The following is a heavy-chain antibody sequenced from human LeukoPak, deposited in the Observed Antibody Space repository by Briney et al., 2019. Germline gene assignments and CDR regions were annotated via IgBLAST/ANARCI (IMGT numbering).Heavy chain of an antibody. V-gene: IGHV1-2*02. CDR1: RYTFTDYY. J-gene: IGHJ4*02. Sequence: ASVKVSCKASRYTFTDYYIYWVRQTPGQGLEWMGWINPISGGTNYAPKFQGRVTMTRDTSISTAYMDLSRLTSDDTAVYFCARDALRVFDLWGQGTLVTVSS. CDR2: INPISGGT. CDR3: ARDALRVFDL.